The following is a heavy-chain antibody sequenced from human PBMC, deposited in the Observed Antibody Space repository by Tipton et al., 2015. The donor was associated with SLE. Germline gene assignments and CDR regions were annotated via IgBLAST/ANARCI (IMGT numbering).Heavy chain of an antibody. CDR2: IYHTGRT. CDR3: ARVGDVNVVPSRSDRHFDY. Sequence: TLSLTCTVSGASIISLNWWTWVRQPPGKGLEWIGEIYHTGRTNYKPSLKSRVIITVDKSKNQFSLNLSSVTAADTAVYYRARVGDVNVVPSRSDRHFDYWGQGFLVTVSS. CDR1: GASIISLNW. D-gene: IGHD2-21*02. J-gene: IGHJ4*02. V-gene: IGHV4-4*02.